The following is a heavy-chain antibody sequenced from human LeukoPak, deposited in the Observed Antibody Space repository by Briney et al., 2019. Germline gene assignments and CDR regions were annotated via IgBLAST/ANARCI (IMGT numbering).Heavy chain of an antibody. D-gene: IGHD6-13*01. Sequence: SETLSLTCTVSGGSHSSYYWSWIRQPPGKGLEWIGYIYYSGSTNYNPSLKSRVTISVDTSKNQFSLKLSSVTAADTAVYYCARDLGLYSSSAAGMDVWGQGTTVTVSS. CDR3: ARDLGLYSSSAAGMDV. V-gene: IGHV4-59*01. CDR1: GGSHSSYY. CDR2: IYYSGST. J-gene: IGHJ6*02.